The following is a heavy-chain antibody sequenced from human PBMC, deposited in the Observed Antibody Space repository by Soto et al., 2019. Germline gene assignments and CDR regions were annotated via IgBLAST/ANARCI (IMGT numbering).Heavy chain of an antibody. D-gene: IGHD6-13*01. CDR1: GGSFSGYY. V-gene: IGHV4-34*01. J-gene: IGHJ4*02. Sequence: QVQLQQWGAGLLKPSETLSLTCAVYGGSFSGYYWSWIRQPPGKGLEWIGEINHSGSTNYNPSLKSRVTISVDTSKNQFSLKLSSVTAADTAVYYCARGPGIAGSFDYWGQGTLVTVSS. CDR3: ARGPGIAGSFDY. CDR2: INHSGST.